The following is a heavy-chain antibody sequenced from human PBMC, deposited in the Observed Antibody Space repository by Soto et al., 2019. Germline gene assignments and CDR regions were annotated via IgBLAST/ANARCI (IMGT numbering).Heavy chain of an antibody. CDR3: ARVWAPYGDYGYFQH. D-gene: IGHD4-17*01. Sequence: GGSLRLSCAASGFTFSSYWMSWVRQAPGKGLEWVANIKQDGSDKYNVDSVKGRFTISRDNAKNSLYLQMNSLRAEDTAVYYCARVWAPYGDYGYFQHWGQGTLVTVSS. CDR1: GFTFSSYW. CDR2: IKQDGSDK. V-gene: IGHV3-7*01. J-gene: IGHJ1*01.